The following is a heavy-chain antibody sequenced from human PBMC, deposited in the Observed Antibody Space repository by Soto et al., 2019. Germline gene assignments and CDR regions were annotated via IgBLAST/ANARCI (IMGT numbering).Heavy chain of an antibody. J-gene: IGHJ6*03. CDR3: ARNDYEQLTEGYYYYYMDV. V-gene: IGHV4-34*01. Sequence: SETLSLTCAVYGGSFSGYYWSWIRQPPGKGLEWIGEINHSGSTNYNPSLKSRVTISVDTSKNQFSLKLSSVTAADTAVYYCARNDYEQLTEGYYYYYMDVWGKGTTVTVAS. D-gene: IGHD6-6*01. CDR1: GGSFSGYY. CDR2: INHSGST.